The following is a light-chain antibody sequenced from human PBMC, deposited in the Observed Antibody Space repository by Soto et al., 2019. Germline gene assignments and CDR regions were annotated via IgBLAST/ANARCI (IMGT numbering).Light chain of an antibody. J-gene: IGLJ2*01. CDR2: DVS. V-gene: IGLV2-14*01. Sequence: QSALTQPASVSGSPGQSITISCTGTSSDVGGYNYVSWYQQHPGKAPKLMIYDVSNRPSGVSNRFSGSKSGNTASLTISGLQAEDEADYYCSSYTSSSTGVVFGGGTMVTVL. CDR3: SSYTSSSTGVV. CDR1: SSDVGGYNY.